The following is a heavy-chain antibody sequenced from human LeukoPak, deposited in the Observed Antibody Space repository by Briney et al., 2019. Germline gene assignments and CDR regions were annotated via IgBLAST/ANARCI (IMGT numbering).Heavy chain of an antibody. D-gene: IGHD3-22*01. Sequence: GGSLRLSCVASGFTFSSYGMHWVRQAPGKGLEWVAVISYDGSNKYYADSVKGRFTISRDNSKNTLYLQMNSLRAEDTAVYYCAKEGRYYYDSSGYYYFDYWGQGTLVTVSS. V-gene: IGHV3-30*18. J-gene: IGHJ4*02. CDR1: GFTFSSYG. CDR3: AKEGRYYYDSSGYYYFDY. CDR2: ISYDGSNK.